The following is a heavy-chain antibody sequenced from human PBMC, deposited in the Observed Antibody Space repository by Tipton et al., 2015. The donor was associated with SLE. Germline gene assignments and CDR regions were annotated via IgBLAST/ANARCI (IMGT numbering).Heavy chain of an antibody. J-gene: IGHJ4*02. Sequence: TLSLTCTVPGGSISGSNYYWAWIRQPPEKGLEWVGNLYHTGSTHYNPSLRNRVTISIDTSKNQYFLNLTTLTDADTAIYYCTRDVEFSTVSIFGLVPWGQGLQVTVSS. CDR3: TRDVEFSTVSIFGLVP. CDR1: GGSISGSNYY. CDR2: LYHTGST. V-gene: IGHV4-39*07. D-gene: IGHD3/OR15-3a*01.